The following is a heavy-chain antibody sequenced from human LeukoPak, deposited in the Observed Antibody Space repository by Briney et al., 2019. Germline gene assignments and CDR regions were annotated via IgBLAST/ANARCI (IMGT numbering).Heavy chain of an antibody. D-gene: IGHD3-22*01. V-gene: IGHV3-23*01. CDR2: ISGRGGII. CDR1: GFTFSSYA. Sequence: GGSLRLSCATSGFTFSSYAMSWVRQAPGKGPEWVSGISGRGGIIYYADSVKGRFTITRDNSKNTLYLQMNSLRAEDTAVYYCAKDSDYYDDSGYYQDYWGQGTLVTVSS. CDR3: AKDSDYYDDSGYYQDY. J-gene: IGHJ4*02.